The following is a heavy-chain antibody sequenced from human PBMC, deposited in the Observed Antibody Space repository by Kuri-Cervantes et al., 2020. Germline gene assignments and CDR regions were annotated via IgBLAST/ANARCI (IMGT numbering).Heavy chain of an antibody. CDR2: IRYDGSNE. J-gene: IGHJ4*02. V-gene: IGHV3-30*02. CDR3: ARGPARIG. CDR1: GFTLSSFG. D-gene: IGHD1-26*01. Sequence: GGSLRLSCVASGFTLSSFGIHWVRQSPGKGLEWVAFIRYDGSNEYYADSVKGRFTISRDNSKNTVYLQMNSVRAEDAAVYYCARGPARIGWGQGTLVTVSS.